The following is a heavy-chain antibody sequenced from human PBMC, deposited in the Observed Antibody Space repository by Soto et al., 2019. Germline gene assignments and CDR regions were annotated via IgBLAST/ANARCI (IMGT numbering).Heavy chain of an antibody. CDR2: ISYDGRNK. Sequence: LRLSCAASGFTFSSYAMHWVRQAPGKGLEWVAVISYDGRNKYYADSVKGRFTISRDNSKNTLYLQINSLRAEDTAVYYCAREGGDYSNNGSYYYYGMDVWGQGTTVTVSS. V-gene: IGHV3-30-3*01. J-gene: IGHJ6*02. CDR1: GFTFSSYA. D-gene: IGHD4-4*01. CDR3: AREGGDYSNNGSYYYYGMDV.